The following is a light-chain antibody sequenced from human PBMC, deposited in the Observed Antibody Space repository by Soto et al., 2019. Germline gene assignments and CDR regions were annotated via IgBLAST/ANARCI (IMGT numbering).Light chain of an antibody. V-gene: IGKV3D-20*02. CDR1: HSVSSAY. CDR2: NVS. Sequence: EIVLTQSPGTLSLSPGERATLSCRASHSVSSAYLAWYQQKPGQAPRLLIYNVSRRATGIPDRFSGSGSGTEFALTISSLQSEDFAVYYCQQHNQWPITFGQGTRLEIK. J-gene: IGKJ5*01. CDR3: QQHNQWPIT.